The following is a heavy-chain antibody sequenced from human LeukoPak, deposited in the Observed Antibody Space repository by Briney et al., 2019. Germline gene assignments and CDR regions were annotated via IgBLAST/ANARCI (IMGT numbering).Heavy chain of an antibody. D-gene: IGHD3-3*01. CDR2: IHYRGST. CDR1: GDSISGFY. Sequence: PSETLSLTCTVSGDSISGFYWNWIRQPPGKGPEWIGYIHYRGSTNYNPSLKSRVTISVDTSKKQFSLKLSSVTAADTAVYYCARSGYFDLWGRGTLVTVSS. J-gene: IGHJ2*01. V-gene: IGHV4-59*01. CDR3: ARSGYFDL.